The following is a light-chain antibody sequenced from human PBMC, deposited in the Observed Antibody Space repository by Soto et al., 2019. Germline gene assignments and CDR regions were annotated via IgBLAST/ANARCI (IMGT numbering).Light chain of an antibody. J-gene: IGKJ5*01. CDR1: QSINTW. CDR3: QNYDSDPIT. Sequence: DIQMTQSPSTLSASVGDRVTITCRASQSINTWLAWYQRKPGKAPKLLIYDASSLRSGVPSRFSGSGSGTEFTLTISRLEPEDIATYYCQNYDSDPITFGQGTRLEIK. CDR2: DAS. V-gene: IGKV1-5*01.